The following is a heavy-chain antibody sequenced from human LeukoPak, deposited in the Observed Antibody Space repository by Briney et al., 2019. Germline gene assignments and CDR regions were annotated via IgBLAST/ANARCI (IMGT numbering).Heavy chain of an antibody. V-gene: IGHV3-48*03. CDR2: ITTSGGIK. J-gene: IGHJ4*02. Sequence: GGSLRLSCATSGFTFSNYEMNWVRQAPGKGLEWVSYITTSGGIKSYADSVKGRFTISRDNAKNSVYLQINGLRAEDTAVYYCARDGVVDSSGWYVDYWVQGTLVTVSS. CDR3: ARDGVVDSSGWYVDY. D-gene: IGHD6-19*01. CDR1: GFTFSNYE.